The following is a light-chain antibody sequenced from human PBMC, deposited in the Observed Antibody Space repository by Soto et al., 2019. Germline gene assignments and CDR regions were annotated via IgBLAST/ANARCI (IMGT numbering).Light chain of an antibody. CDR2: EVS. CDR1: SSDVGAYTS. J-gene: IGLJ1*01. Sequence: QSVLTQPASVSGSPGQSITISCTGTSSDVGAYTSVSWYQQHPGKAPKLIIYEVSNRPPGVSTRFSGSKSASTASLTISSLQAEDEADYYCVSFTVHYSYVFGTGTKVTVL. V-gene: IGLV2-14*01. CDR3: VSFTVHYSYV.